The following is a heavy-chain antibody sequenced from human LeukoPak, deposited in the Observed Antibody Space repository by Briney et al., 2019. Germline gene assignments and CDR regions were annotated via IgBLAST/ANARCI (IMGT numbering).Heavy chain of an antibody. Sequence: GGSLRLSCAASGFTFSSYAMHWVRQAPGKGLMYISRNNGDGSTTNYADVVKGRFTMSRDNVKNTLYLQMNSLRVEDTAVYYCARDPRNVGLAPWGQGTLVTVSS. V-gene: IGHV3-74*01. CDR1: GFTFSSYA. CDR2: NNGDGSTT. CDR3: ARDPRNVGLAP. D-gene: IGHD2-15*01. J-gene: IGHJ5*02.